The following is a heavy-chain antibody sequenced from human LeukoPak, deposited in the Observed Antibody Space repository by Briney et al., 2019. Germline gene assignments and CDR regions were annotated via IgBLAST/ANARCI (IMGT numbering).Heavy chain of an antibody. V-gene: IGHV1-18*01. Sequence: ASVKVSCKASGYTFTSYGISWVRQAPGQGLEWMGWISAYNGNTNYAQKLQGRVTMTTDTSTSTAYMELRSLRSDDTAVYYCASTVTTVYYYGMDVWGQGTTATVSS. CDR2: ISAYNGNT. J-gene: IGHJ6*02. D-gene: IGHD4-17*01. CDR1: GYTFTSYG. CDR3: ASTVTTVYYYGMDV.